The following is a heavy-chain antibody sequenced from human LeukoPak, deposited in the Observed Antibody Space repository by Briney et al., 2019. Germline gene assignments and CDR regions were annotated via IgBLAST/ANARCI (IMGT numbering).Heavy chain of an antibody. CDR1: GFTFSTSG. J-gene: IGHJ3*02. CDR3: AKDLGSGWGIEAFDI. CDR2: ITYDGSNE. Sequence: GGSLRLSCVASGFTFSTSGMHWVRQAPGKGLEWVSGITYDGSNEYFAASVKGRVSISRDNSKSTLYLQMDSLRTDDTAVYYCAKDLGSGWGIEAFDIWGQGTMVTVSS. V-gene: IGHV3-30*18. D-gene: IGHD6-19*01.